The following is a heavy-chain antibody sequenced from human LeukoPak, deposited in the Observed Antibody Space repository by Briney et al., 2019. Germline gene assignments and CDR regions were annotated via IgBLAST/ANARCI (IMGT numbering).Heavy chain of an antibody. CDR1: GYTFTSYD. CDR3: ARRAGVVVVAASDY. Sequence: ASVKVSCKASGYTFTSYDINWVRQATGQGLEWMGWMNPNSGNTGYAQKFQGRVTMTRDTSISTAYMELSRLRSDDTAVYYCARRAGVVVVAASDYWGQGTLVTVSS. CDR2: MNPNSGNT. V-gene: IGHV1-8*02. J-gene: IGHJ4*02. D-gene: IGHD2-15*01.